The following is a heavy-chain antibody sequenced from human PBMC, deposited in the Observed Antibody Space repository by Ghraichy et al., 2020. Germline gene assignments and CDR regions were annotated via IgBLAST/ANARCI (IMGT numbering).Heavy chain of an antibody. CDR2: IYYSGST. Sequence: SQTLSLTCTVSGGSVSSGSYYWSWIRQPPGKELEWIGDIYYSGSTNYNPSLKSRVTISVDTSKNQFSLKLSSVTAADTAVYYCARRTAAAAGNNWFDPWGQGTLVTVSS. J-gene: IGHJ5*02. CDR1: GGSVSSGSYY. V-gene: IGHV4-61*01. D-gene: IGHD6-13*01. CDR3: ARRTAAAAGNNWFDP.